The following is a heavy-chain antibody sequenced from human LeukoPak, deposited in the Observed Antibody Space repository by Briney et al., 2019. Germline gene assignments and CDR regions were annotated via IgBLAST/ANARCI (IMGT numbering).Heavy chain of an antibody. V-gene: IGHV3-23*01. CDR1: GFSISSYD. J-gene: IGHJ6*02. Sequence: GGSLRLSCVASGFSISSYDMSWVRQAPGKGLDWVSGISGSDGSTNYAESVKGRFTISRDNSKNTLYLQVTSLRAEDTAVYYCVRGMDVWGQGTTVTVSS. CDR3: VRGMDV. CDR2: ISGSDGST.